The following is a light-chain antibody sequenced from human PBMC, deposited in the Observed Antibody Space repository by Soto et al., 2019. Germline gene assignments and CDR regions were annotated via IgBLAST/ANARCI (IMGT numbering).Light chain of an antibody. V-gene: IGLV2-18*01. Sequence: QSALTQPPSVSGSPGQSVTISCTGTSSDFGSYNRVSWYQRPPGTGPKLMIYEVSNRPSGVPDRFSGSKSGNTASLTISGLQAEDEAEYYCSLYTSDSTYVSGTGTKLTVL. CDR1: SSDFGSYNR. CDR2: EVS. J-gene: IGLJ1*01. CDR3: SLYTSDSTYV.